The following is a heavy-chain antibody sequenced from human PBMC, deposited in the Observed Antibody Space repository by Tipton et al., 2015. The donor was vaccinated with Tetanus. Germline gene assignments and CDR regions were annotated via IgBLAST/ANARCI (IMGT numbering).Heavy chain of an antibody. CDR3: ARHSLYYYGSERQPR. D-gene: IGHD3-10*01. V-gene: IGHV4-34*01. Sequence: TLSLTCDVYDGSFSAYYWTWIRQPPGKGLEWIGEINHTGSTNYNPSLRRRVTISIGTSNNQFSLKLSSVTAADTAVYYCARHSLYYYGSERQPRWGQGTLVTVSS. CDR2: INHTGST. J-gene: IGHJ4*02. CDR1: DGSFSAYY.